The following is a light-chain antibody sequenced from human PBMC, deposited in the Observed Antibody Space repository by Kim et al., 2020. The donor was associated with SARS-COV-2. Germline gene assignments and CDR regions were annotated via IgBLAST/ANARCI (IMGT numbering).Light chain of an antibody. V-gene: IGLV3-1*01. CDR2: QDS. Sequence: SVSPGQTASITGSGDKLGDKYACWYQQKPGQSPVPVIYQDSKRPSGIPERFSGSNSGNTATLTISGTQAMDEADYYCQAWDSSTGVFGGGTQLTVL. CDR3: QAWDSSTGV. J-gene: IGLJ3*02. CDR1: KLGDKY.